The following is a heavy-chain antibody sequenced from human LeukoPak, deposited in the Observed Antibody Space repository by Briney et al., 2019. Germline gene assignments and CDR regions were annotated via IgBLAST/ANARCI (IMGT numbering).Heavy chain of an antibody. CDR1: GFTFSSYS. V-gene: IGHV3-21*01. D-gene: IGHD3-10*01. CDR3: ARDEGV. Sequence: GGSLRLSCAASGFTFSSYSMNWVRQAPGKGLEWVSSISSSSSYIYYAVSVEGRFTISRDNAKNALYLQMNSLRVEDTGVYYCARDEGVWGQGTLVTVSS. CDR2: ISSSSSYI. J-gene: IGHJ4*02.